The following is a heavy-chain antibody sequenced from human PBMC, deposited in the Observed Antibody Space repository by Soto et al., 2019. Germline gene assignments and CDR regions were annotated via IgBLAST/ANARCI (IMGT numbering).Heavy chain of an antibody. CDR3: AKEYCDSSRCFLPDY. CDR2: IIPILGIA. V-gene: IGHV1-69*04. J-gene: IGHJ4*02. Sequence: SVKVSCKASGGTFSSYTISWVRQAPGQGLEWMGRIIPILGIANYAQKFQGRVTITADKSTSTAYMELSSLRSEDTAVYYCAKEYCDSSRCFLPDYRGQGALVTVSS. CDR1: GGTFSSYT. D-gene: IGHD2-2*01.